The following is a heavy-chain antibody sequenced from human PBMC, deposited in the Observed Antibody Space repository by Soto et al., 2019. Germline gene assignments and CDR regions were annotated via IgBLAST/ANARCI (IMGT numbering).Heavy chain of an antibody. CDR3: ARASVSGRRFDY. J-gene: IGHJ4*02. CDR2: INPSGGST. V-gene: IGHV1-46*03. D-gene: IGHD6-19*01. Sequence: ASVKVSCKASGYTFSSYYMHWVRQAPGQGLEWLGIINPSGGSTTYAQKFQGRVTMTRDTSTSTVYMELSSLTSEDTAVYYCARASVSGRRFDYWGEGTLVTVSS. CDR1: GYTFSSYY.